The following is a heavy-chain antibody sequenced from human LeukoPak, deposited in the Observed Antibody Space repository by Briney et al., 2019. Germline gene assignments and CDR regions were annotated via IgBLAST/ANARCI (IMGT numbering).Heavy chain of an antibody. CDR2: ISWNSGSI. D-gene: IGHD6-19*01. V-gene: IGHV3-9*01. CDR1: GFTFDDYA. Sequence: PGGSLRLSCVASGFTFDDYAMHWVRQAPGKGLEWVSGISWNSGSIGYADSVKGRFTISRDNSKNTLYLQMNSLRAEDTAVYYCARGVRIAVAGNIDYWGQGTLVTVSS. J-gene: IGHJ4*02. CDR3: ARGVRIAVAGNIDY.